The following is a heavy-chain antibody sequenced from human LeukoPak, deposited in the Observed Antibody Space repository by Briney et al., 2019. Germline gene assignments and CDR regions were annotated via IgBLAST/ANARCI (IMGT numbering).Heavy chain of an antibody. Sequence: SETLSLTCTVSGGSISSGDYYWSWIRQPPGKGLEWIGYIYYSGSTYYNPSLKSRVTISVDTSKNQFSLKLSSVTAADTAVYYCARASVEMATTYYFDYWGQGTLVTVSS. J-gene: IGHJ4*02. CDR3: ARASVEMATTYYFDY. CDR2: IYYSGST. V-gene: IGHV4-30-4*08. CDR1: GGSISSGDYY. D-gene: IGHD5-24*01.